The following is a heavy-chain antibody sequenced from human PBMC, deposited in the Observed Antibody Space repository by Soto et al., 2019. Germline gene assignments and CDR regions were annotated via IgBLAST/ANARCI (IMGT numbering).Heavy chain of an antibody. V-gene: IGHV4-34*01. Sequence: SETLSLTCAVYGGSFSGYYWSWIRQPPGKGLEWIGEINHRGNTNYNPSLKSRVTISVDTSKNHFSRKLSSVTAADTALFYCARSRSTIFGVVIKRPFDYWGQGTLVTVSS. CDR1: GGSFSGYY. J-gene: IGHJ4*02. CDR3: ARSRSTIFGVVIKRPFDY. D-gene: IGHD3-3*01. CDR2: INHRGNT.